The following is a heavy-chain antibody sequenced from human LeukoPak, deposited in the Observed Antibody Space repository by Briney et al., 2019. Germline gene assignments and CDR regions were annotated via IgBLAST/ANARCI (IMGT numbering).Heavy chain of an antibody. CDR2: MYSTGIT. D-gene: IGHD1-26*01. Sequence: GGSLRLSCAASGFTFSNAWMSWVRQAPGKGLEWVSVMYSTGITQYGDSVRGRFTISRDNSKNTVYLQMNSLKPEDTAVYYCARDPGGGPTHGYWGQGTLVTVSS. CDR1: GFTFSNAW. J-gene: IGHJ4*02. CDR3: ARDPGGGPTHGY. V-gene: IGHV3-66*03.